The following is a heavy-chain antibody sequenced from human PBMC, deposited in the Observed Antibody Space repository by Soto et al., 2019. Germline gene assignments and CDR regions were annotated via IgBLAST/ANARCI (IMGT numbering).Heavy chain of an antibody. D-gene: IGHD3-22*01. V-gene: IGHV4-4*07. Sequence: PSETLSLTCTVSGGSISSYYWSWMRQPAGKGLEWIGRIYTSGSTNYNPSLKSRVTMSVDTSKNQFSLKLSSVTAADTAVYYCARDPGDSSGYYYRHGYYYGMDVWGQGTTVTVSS. CDR2: IYTSGST. J-gene: IGHJ6*02. CDR3: ARDPGDSSGYYYRHGYYYGMDV. CDR1: GGSISSYY.